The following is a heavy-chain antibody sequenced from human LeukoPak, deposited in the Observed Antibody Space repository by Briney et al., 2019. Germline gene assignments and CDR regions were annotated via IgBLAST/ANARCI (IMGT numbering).Heavy chain of an antibody. J-gene: IGHJ5*02. D-gene: IGHD1-1*01. Sequence: SETLSLTCTVSGGSISSGGYYWSWIRQHPGKGLEWIGYIYCSGSTYYNPSLKSRVTISVDTSKNQFSLKLSSVTAADTAVYYCARDRYGAFTPSWGQGTLVTVSS. CDR2: IYCSGST. V-gene: IGHV4-31*03. CDR1: GGSISSGGYY. CDR3: ARDRYGAFTPS.